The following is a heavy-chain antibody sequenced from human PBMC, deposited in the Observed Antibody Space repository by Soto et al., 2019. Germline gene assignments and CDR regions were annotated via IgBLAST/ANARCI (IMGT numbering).Heavy chain of an antibody. CDR2: IYYSGTT. V-gene: IGHV4-31*03. D-gene: IGHD3-10*01. CDR3: ASIYYNLNSGPFDS. Sequence: SETLSLTCTVSGVSISSGGYYWSWIRHHPGKGLEWIGYIYYSGTTYYYPSLESRLTISLDTSKNEFSLSLSSVTDADTAVYYCASIYYNLNSGPFDSGGQGTLVTVSS. CDR1: GVSISSGGYY. J-gene: IGHJ4*02.